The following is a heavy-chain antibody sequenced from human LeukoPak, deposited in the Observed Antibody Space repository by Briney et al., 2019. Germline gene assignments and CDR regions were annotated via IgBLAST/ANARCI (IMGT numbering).Heavy chain of an antibody. D-gene: IGHD1-1*01. CDR1: GFTFSSYT. J-gene: IGHJ3*02. CDR2: ISTSSSYM. Sequence: GGSLRLSCAASGFTFSSYTMNWVRQAPGKGLEWVSFISTSSSYMYYADSVKGRFTISRDNAKNSLYLQMDSLRAEDTAVYYCARSTWSTDAFDIWGQGTMVTVSS. CDR3: ARSTWSTDAFDI. V-gene: IGHV3-21*01.